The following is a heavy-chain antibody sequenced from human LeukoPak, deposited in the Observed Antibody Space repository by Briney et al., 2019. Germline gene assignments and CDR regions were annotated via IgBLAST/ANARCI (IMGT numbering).Heavy chain of an antibody. CDR1: GGSISNDY. V-gene: IGHV4-59*01. CDR2: VYYSGII. CDR3: ARGRVRGDPLTVIYGYYYMDV. J-gene: IGHJ6*03. Sequence: PSETLSLTCTVSGGSISNDYWNWIRQPPGKGLEWIGYVYYSGIINYNPSLKSRVTISLDTSKTQFSLKLSSVIAADTAMYYCARGRVRGDPLTVIYGYYYMDVWGKGTTVTISS. D-gene: IGHD3-3*02.